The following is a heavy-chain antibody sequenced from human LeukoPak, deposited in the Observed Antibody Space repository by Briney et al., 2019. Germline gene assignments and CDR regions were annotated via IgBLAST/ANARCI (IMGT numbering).Heavy chain of an antibody. D-gene: IGHD3-10*01. CDR2: IYPGDSDT. CDR3: ARLGFHYGSGSFFDY. Sequence: GESLKISCKGAGYSFTSYWIGWVRPMPGKGLEWMGIIYPGDSDTRYSPSFQGQDTISADKSISTAYLQWSSLKASDTAMYYCARLGFHYGSGSFFDYWGQGTLVTVSS. V-gene: IGHV5-51*01. CDR1: GYSFTSYW. J-gene: IGHJ4*02.